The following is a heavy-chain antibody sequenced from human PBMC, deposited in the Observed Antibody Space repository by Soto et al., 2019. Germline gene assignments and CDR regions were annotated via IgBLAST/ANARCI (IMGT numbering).Heavy chain of an antibody. J-gene: IGHJ4*02. V-gene: IGHV3-33*01. CDR2: IWYDGSNK. CDR1: GFTFSSYG. Sequence: PGGSLRLSCAASGFTFSSYGMHWVRQAPGKGLEWVAVIWYDGSNKYYADSVKGRFTISRDNSKNTLYLQMNSLRAEDTAVYYCARDHGGGYNYDYWGQGTLVTVSS. D-gene: IGHD5-12*01. CDR3: ARDHGGGYNYDY.